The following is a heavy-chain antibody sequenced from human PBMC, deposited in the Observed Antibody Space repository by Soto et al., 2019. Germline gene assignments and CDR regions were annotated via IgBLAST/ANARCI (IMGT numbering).Heavy chain of an antibody. V-gene: IGHV3-30-3*01. J-gene: IGHJ6*02. D-gene: IGHD4-17*01. CDR3: ARSLRSPGNYYYYYGIHV. Sequence: GESLKISCAASGFSFSSYAMHWVRQAPGKGLEWVAVISYDAINKYYADSVKGRFTISRDNSKNTLYLQMNSLRPEDSAVYFCARSLRSPGNYYYYYGIHVWGQGTTVTVSS. CDR2: ISYDAINK. CDR1: GFSFSSYA.